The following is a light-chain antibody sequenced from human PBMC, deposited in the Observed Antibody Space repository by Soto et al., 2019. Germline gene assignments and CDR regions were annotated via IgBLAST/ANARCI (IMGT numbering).Light chain of an antibody. J-gene: IGKJ1*01. CDR1: QSISNS. V-gene: IGKV1-5*01. Sequence: DIQMTQSPSILSVSVGYRFTITCRASQSISNSLAWYQQRPGTAPKLLIYDASSLEGGVPSRFSGSGSGTEFTLTIRSLQPDDFATYYCQQYNTYSSWTFGQGTTGDIK. CDR3: QQYNTYSSWT. CDR2: DAS.